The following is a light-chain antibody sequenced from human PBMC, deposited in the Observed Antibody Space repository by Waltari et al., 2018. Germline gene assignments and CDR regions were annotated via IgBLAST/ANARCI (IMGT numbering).Light chain of an antibody. V-gene: IGKV3-11*01. CDR1: QSVSTY. Sequence: VLTQSPVTLSLSPGERATLSCRASQSVSTYLAWYQQKPGQAPRLLIYDASNRATGIPGRCSGSGSGTDFTLTISSLEPEDVAVYYCQQRGTWPPLTFGGGTKVEIK. CDR2: DAS. J-gene: IGKJ4*01. CDR3: QQRGTWPPLT.